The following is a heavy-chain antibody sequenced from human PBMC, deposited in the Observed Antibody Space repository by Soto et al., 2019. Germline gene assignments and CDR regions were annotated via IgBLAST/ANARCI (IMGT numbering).Heavy chain of an antibody. CDR3: QGNSSSYYSPDVFDI. CDR1: GFTFSSYS. J-gene: IGHJ3*02. V-gene: IGHV3-48*02. D-gene: IGHD3-22*01. Sequence: EVQLVESGGGLVQPGGSLRLSCAASGFTFSSYSMNWVRQAPGKGLEWVSYISSSSSTIYYADSVKGRFTISRDNAKNSMYLQMNSLRDENTAVYYCQGNSSSYYSPDVFDIWGQGKMVTVSS. CDR2: ISSSSSTI.